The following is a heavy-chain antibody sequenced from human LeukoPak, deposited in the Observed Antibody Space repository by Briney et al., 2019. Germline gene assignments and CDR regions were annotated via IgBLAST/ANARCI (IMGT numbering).Heavy chain of an antibody. Sequence: GGSRRLSCAASGFTFSSYEMNWVRQAPGKGLEWVSYISSSGITIYYADSVKGRFTISRDNAKNSLYLQMNSLRAEDTAVYYCAELGITMIGGVWGKGTTVTISS. J-gene: IGHJ6*04. CDR2: ISSSGITI. CDR3: AELGITMIGGV. D-gene: IGHD3-10*02. CDR1: GFTFSSYE. V-gene: IGHV3-48*03.